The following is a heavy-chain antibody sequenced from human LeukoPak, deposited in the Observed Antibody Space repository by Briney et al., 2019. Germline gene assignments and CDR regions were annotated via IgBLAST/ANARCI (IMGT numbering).Heavy chain of an antibody. CDR2: IRYDESDK. CDR1: GFTFSRYG. D-gene: IGHD2/OR15-2a*01. J-gene: IGHJ4*01. V-gene: IGHV3-30*02. Sequence: GGSLRLSCAASGFTFSRYGMHCVRQAPGEGLQWVGFIRYDESDKKYEASVKGRFTISRDNSKGTVSLQMYSLRVEDTAVYYCATQFYASGNYYSPIHYWGHGTLVTVSS. CDR3: ATQFYASGNYYSPIHY.